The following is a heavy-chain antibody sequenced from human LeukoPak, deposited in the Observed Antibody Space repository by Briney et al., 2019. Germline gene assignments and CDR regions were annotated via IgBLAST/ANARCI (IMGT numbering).Heavy chain of an antibody. Sequence: PSETLSLICTVSGGSISSSSYYWGWIRQPPGKGLEWIGSIYYSGSTYYNPSLKSRVTISVDTSKNQFSLKLSSVTAADTAVYYCARDHGDFPDYWGQGTLVTVSS. J-gene: IGHJ4*02. CDR2: IYYSGST. CDR3: ARDHGDFPDY. D-gene: IGHD4-17*01. V-gene: IGHV4-39*07. CDR1: GGSISSSSYY.